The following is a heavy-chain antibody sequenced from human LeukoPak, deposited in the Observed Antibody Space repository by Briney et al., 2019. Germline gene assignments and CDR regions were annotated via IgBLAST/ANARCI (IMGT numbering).Heavy chain of an antibody. CDR3: AKELGYCTSTSCYYFDY. CDR2: ISYDGSNK. D-gene: IGHD2-2*01. CDR1: GFTFSSYA. Sequence: PGGSLRLSCAASGFTFSSYAMHWVRQAPGKGLEWVAVISYDGSNKYYADSVKGQFTISRDNSKNTLYLQMNSLRAEDTAVYYCAKELGYCTSTSCYYFDYWGQGTLVTVSS. J-gene: IGHJ4*02. V-gene: IGHV3-30-3*01.